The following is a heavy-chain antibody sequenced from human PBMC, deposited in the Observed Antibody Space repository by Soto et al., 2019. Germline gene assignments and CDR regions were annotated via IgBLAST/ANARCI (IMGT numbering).Heavy chain of an antibody. Sequence: GGSLRVSCSGAGFTFGDYTMSWFRQAQGKGLEWIGIIRSKAYGGTTEYAASVKGRFTIARDDSKSSAYLQMNSLITEDTGVYYCARGIPKTSGCQDYWGQGTLVAVSS. CDR1: GFTFGDYT. CDR3: ARGIPKTSGCQDY. D-gene: IGHD6-19*01. J-gene: IGHJ4*02. V-gene: IGHV3-49*03. CDR2: IRSKAYGGTT.